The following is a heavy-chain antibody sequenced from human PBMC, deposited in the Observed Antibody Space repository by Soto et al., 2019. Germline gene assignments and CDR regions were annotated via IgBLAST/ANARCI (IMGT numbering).Heavy chain of an antibody. V-gene: IGHV3-30*18. CDR2: ISYDGSNK. CDR3: AKDQGKQQLPPGGDFDY. J-gene: IGHJ4*02. CDR1: GFTFSSYG. Sequence: QVQLVESGGGVVQPGRSLRLSCAASGFTFSSYGMHWVRQAPGKGLEWVAVISYDGSNKYYADSVKGRFTISRDNSKNTLYLQMNSLRAEDTAVYYCAKDQGKQQLPPGGDFDYWGQGTQVTVSS. D-gene: IGHD6-13*01.